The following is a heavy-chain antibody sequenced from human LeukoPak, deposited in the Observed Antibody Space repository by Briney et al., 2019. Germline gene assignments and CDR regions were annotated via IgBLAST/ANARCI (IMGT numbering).Heavy chain of an antibody. Sequence: ASETLSLTCAVYGGSFSGYYWSWIRQPPGKGLEWIGEINHSGSTNYNPSLKSRVTISVDTSKNQFSLKLSSVTAADTAVYYCARGRGVVVPAAIRRNWFDPWGQGTLVTVSS. CDR1: GGSFSGYY. J-gene: IGHJ5*02. CDR2: INHSGST. CDR3: ARGRGVVVPAAIRRNWFDP. V-gene: IGHV4-34*01. D-gene: IGHD2-2*02.